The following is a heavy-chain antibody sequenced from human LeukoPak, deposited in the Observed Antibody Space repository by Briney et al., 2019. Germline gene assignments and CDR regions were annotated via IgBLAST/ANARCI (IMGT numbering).Heavy chain of an antibody. V-gene: IGHV4-30-4*08. D-gene: IGHD5-12*01. CDR2: LYYSGST. CDR3: ARVGGYDADLFDY. Sequence: SETLCLTCTVSGGSISSGDYYWSWIRQPPGKGLEWIGYLYYSGSTYYNPSLNSRVTISVDTSKNQFSLKLSSVTAADTAVYYCARVGGYDADLFDYWGQGTLVTVSS. CDR1: GGSISSGDYY. J-gene: IGHJ4*02.